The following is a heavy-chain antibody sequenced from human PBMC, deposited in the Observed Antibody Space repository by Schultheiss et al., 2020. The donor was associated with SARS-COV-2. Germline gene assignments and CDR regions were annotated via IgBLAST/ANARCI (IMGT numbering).Heavy chain of an antibody. CDR1: GFTVSSKY. J-gene: IGHJ4*02. D-gene: IGHD3-3*01. V-gene: IGHV3-66*01. Sequence: GESLKISCAASGFTVSSKYMSWVRQAPGKGLEWVSVIYSGGSTYYADYVKGRFTISRDNSKNTLYLQMNSLRAEDTAVYYCARSVFALRSVFFGFDYWGQGTLVTVSS. CDR2: IYSGGST. CDR3: ARSVFALRSVFFGFDY.